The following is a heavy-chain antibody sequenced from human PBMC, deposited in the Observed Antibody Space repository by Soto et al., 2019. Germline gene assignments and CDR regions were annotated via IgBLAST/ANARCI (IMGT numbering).Heavy chain of an antibody. CDR2: INPSGGST. V-gene: IGHV1-46*01. Sequence: ASVKVSCKASGHTFTSYYIHWVRQAPGQRLEWMGIINPSGGSTSFAQKFQGRVTMTRDTSTSTVYMELSSLGSEDTAVYYCAREGPTVTTSYYYYYGMDVWGQGTTVTVSS. CDR1: GHTFTSYY. CDR3: AREGPTVTTSYYYYYGMDV. J-gene: IGHJ6*02. D-gene: IGHD4-17*01.